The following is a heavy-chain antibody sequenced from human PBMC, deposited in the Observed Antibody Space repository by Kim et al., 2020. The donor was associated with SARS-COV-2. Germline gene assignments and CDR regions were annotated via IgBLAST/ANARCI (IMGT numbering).Heavy chain of an antibody. D-gene: IGHD3-10*01. V-gene: IGHV1-3*04. Sequence: ASAKVSCKTSGYTFRIYGIHWVRQAPGQRLEWMGWINTGNVDTKYSQTLQGRVTITRDSSATTVYMELTSLTSEDTAVYYCARDLWSRQFDYWGQGTLVTVSS. CDR2: INTGNVDT. CDR1: GYTFRIYG. CDR3: ARDLWSRQFDY. J-gene: IGHJ4*02.